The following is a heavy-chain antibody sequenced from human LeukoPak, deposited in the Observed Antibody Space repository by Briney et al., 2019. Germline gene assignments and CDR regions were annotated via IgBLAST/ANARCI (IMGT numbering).Heavy chain of an antibody. V-gene: IGHV1-2*02. CDR2: MSPDSGGT. D-gene: IGHD6-19*01. J-gene: IGHJ4*02. CDR1: GYTFTGYY. Sequence: ASVKVSCKASGYTFTGYYRHWVRQAPGQGLEWMGWMSPDSGGTSYAQKFQGRGTMTRDTSISTAYMELSRLTSDDTAVYYCARAHDRQWLEGHYFDYWGQGTLVTVSS. CDR3: ARAHDRQWLEGHYFDY.